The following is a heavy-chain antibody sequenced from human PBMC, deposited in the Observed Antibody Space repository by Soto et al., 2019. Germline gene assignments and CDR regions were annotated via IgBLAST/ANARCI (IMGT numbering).Heavy chain of an antibody. CDR2: ISYDGSNK. V-gene: IGHV3-30*18. CDR3: AKATPEYGSGRTPFYGMDV. J-gene: IGHJ6*02. CDR1: GFTFSSYG. D-gene: IGHD3-10*01. Sequence: QPGGSLRLSCAASGFTFSSYGMHWVRQAPGKXLEWVAVISYDGSNKYYADSVKGRFTISRDNSKNTLYLQMNSLRAEDTAVYYCAKATPEYGSGRTPFYGMDVWGQGTTVTVSS.